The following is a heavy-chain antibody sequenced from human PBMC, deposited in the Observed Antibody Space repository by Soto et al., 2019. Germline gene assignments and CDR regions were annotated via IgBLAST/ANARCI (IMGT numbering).Heavy chain of an antibody. CDR3: GYCSNGVGQIEY. Sequence: ASVKVSCKASGGTFSSYATSWVRQAPGQGLEWMGGIIPIFGTANYAQKFQGRVTITADKSTSTAYMELSSLRSEDTAVYYCGYCSNGVGQIEYWGQGTLVTVSS. CDR1: GGTFSSYA. J-gene: IGHJ4*02. CDR2: IIPIFGTA. D-gene: IGHD2-8*01. V-gene: IGHV1-69*06.